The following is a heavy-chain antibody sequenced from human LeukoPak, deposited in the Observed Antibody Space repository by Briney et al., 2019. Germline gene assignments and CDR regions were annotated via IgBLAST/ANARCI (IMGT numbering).Heavy chain of an antibody. J-gene: IGHJ6*03. V-gene: IGHV3-30*02. CDR1: GFTFSIYG. D-gene: IGHD5-18*01. Sequence: GGSLRLSCAASGFTFSIYGMHWVRQAPGKGLEWVAFIWYDGSNKYYADSVKGRFTISRDNSKNTLYLQMNSLRAEDTAVYYCAKGGAYSYELYYYYMDVWGKGTTVTVSS. CDR3: AKGGAYSYELYYYYMDV. CDR2: IWYDGSNK.